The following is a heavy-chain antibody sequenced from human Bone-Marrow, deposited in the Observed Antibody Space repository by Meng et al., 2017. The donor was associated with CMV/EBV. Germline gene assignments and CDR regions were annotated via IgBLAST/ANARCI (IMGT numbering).Heavy chain of an antibody. CDR3: AKATAGSSAYYYYAMDV. J-gene: IGHJ6*02. CDR1: GFTFDDYA. D-gene: IGHD1-26*01. CDR2: ISWNSGSI. Sequence: LSLTCAASGFTFDDYAMHWVRQAPGKGLEWVSGISWNSGSIGYADSVKGRFTISRDNAKNSLYLQMNSLRPEDTALYYCAKATAGSSAYYYYAMDVWGQGTTVTVSS. V-gene: IGHV3-9*01.